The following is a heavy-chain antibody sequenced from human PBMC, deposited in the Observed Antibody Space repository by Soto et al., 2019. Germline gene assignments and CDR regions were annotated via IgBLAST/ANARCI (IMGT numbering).Heavy chain of an antibody. J-gene: IGHJ3*02. CDR1: GGSISSGGYY. Sequence: SETLSLTCTVSGGSISSGGYYWSWIRQQPGKGLEWIGYIYYSGSTYYNPSLKSRVTISVDTSKNQFSLKLSSVTAADTAVYYCARDRPYSSGWARAFDIWGQGTMVTVSS. D-gene: IGHD6-19*01. V-gene: IGHV4-31*03. CDR3: ARDRPYSSGWARAFDI. CDR2: IYYSGST.